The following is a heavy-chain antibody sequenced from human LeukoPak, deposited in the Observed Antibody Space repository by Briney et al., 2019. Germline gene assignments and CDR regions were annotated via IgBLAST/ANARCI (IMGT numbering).Heavy chain of an antibody. V-gene: IGHV3-23*01. CDR2: ISGSGVST. J-gene: IGHJ2*01. CDR1: AFTFSSYA. CDR3: AKGSSTYSITSYWYFDL. D-gene: IGHD6-13*01. Sequence: GGSLRLSCAASAFTFSSYAMSWVRQAPGKGLECVSAISGSGVSTYYADSVKGRFTISRDNSKNTLYLQMNSLRAEDTAVYYCAKGSSTYSITSYWYFDLWGRGTLVTVSS.